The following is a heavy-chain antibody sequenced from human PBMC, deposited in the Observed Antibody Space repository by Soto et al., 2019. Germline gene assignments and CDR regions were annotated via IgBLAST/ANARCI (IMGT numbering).Heavy chain of an antibody. CDR3: ARDRGPSLFDY. CDR1: GGSISSGGYS. CDR2: IYHSGST. Sequence: QLQLQESGSGLVKPSQTLSLTCAVSGGSISSGGYSWSWIRQPPGKGLEWIGYIYHSGSTYYNPSLKIRVNISVDRSKNKFSLKLSSVTAADTAVYYCARDRGPSLFDYWGQGTLVTVSS. J-gene: IGHJ4*02. V-gene: IGHV4-30-2*01.